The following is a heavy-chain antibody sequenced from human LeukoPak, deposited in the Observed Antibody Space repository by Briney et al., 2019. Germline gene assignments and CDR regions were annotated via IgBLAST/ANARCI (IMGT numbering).Heavy chain of an antibody. D-gene: IGHD6-19*01. CDR3: ARDPNNSSGWFVDY. CDR2: INPNSGGT. CDR1: GYTFTGYY. V-gene: IGHV1-2*06. Sequence: ASVKVSCKASGYTFTGYYMHWVRQAPGQGLEWMGRINPNSGGTNYAQKFQGRGTMTRDTSISTAYMELSRLRSDDTAVYYCARDPNNSSGWFVDYWGQGTLVTVSS. J-gene: IGHJ4*02.